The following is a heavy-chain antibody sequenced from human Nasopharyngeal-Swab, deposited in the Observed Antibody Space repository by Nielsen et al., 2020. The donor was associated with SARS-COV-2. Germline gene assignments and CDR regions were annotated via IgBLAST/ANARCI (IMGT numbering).Heavy chain of an antibody. V-gene: IGHV3-13*01. Sequence: LSLTCAASGVTFSSYDMSWVRQGTGKCLEWVSAIGTAGDTYYPGSVKGRFTFPRENANDSLYLQMNSLRAGDTAVYYCAREEGTTGAFDIWGQGTMVTVSS. J-gene: IGHJ3*02. CDR3: AREEGTTGAFDI. CDR1: GVTFSSYD. CDR2: IGTAGDT. D-gene: IGHD4-17*01.